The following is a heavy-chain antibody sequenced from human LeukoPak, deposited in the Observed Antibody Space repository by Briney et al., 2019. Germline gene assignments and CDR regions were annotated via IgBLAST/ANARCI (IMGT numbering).Heavy chain of an antibody. CDR1: GGTFSSYA. V-gene: IGHV1-69*05. Sequence: ASVKVSCKASGGTFSSYAISWVRQAPGQGLEWMGRIIPIFGTANYAQKFQGRVTITTDESTSTAYMELSSLRSDDTAVYYCARSGIAAAGVDYWGQGTLVTVSS. D-gene: IGHD6-13*01. CDR3: ARSGIAAAGVDY. J-gene: IGHJ4*02. CDR2: IIPIFGTA.